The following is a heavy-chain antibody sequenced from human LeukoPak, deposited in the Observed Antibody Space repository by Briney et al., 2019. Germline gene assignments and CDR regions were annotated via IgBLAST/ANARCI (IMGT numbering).Heavy chain of an antibody. Sequence: SSETLSLTCTVSGVSISSSGYYWGWIRQPPGKGLEWIGNIYYVGSTYYNPSLNSRVTISVDTSKNQFSLKLNSVTAADTAVYYCARGQTYYDFWSGYYPEWFDPWGQGTLVTVSS. V-gene: IGHV4-39*07. CDR3: ARGQTYYDFWSGYYPEWFDP. CDR1: GVSISSSGYY. D-gene: IGHD3-3*01. J-gene: IGHJ5*02. CDR2: IYYVGST.